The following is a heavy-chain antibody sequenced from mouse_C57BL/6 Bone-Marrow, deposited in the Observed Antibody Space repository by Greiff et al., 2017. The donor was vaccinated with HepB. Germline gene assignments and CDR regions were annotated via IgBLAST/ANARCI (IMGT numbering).Heavy chain of an antibody. CDR3: TCTVVATWGDAMDY. CDR2: IDPENGDT. CDR1: GFNIKDDY. J-gene: IGHJ4*01. V-gene: IGHV14-4*01. D-gene: IGHD1-1*01. Sequence: VQLQQSGAELVRPGASVKLSCTASGFNIKDDYMHWVKQRPEQGLEWIGWIDPENGDTEYASKFQGKATITADKSSNTAYLQLSSLTSEDTSVYYCTCTVVATWGDAMDYWGQGTSVTVSS.